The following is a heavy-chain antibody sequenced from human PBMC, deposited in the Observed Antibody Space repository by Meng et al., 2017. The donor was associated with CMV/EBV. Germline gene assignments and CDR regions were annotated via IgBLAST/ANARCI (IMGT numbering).Heavy chain of an antibody. Sequence: KVSCKASGGTFSSYAISWVRQAPGQGLEWMGGIIPIFGTANYAQKFQGRVTITTDESTSTAYMELSSLRSEDTAVYYCASRHSSSSGNFDYWGQGTLVTVSS. CDR2: IIPIFGTA. CDR3: ASRHSSSSGNFDY. J-gene: IGHJ4*02. CDR1: GGTFSSYA. V-gene: IGHV1-69*05. D-gene: IGHD6-6*01.